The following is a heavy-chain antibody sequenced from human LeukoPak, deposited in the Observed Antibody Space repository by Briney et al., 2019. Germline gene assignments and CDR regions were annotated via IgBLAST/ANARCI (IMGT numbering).Heavy chain of an antibody. CDR2: IGGSGTST. J-gene: IGHJ6*02. CDR3: AKGVGYYYFYGMDV. CDR1: GFTFSSYA. V-gene: IGHV3-23*01. D-gene: IGHD2-15*01. Sequence: GGSLRLSCAASGFTFSSYAMNWVRQAPGKGLEWVSGIGGSGTSTYYADSVKGRFTISRDNSKNTLYLQMNSLRADDTAVYSCAKGVGYYYFYGMDVWGQGTTVTVSS.